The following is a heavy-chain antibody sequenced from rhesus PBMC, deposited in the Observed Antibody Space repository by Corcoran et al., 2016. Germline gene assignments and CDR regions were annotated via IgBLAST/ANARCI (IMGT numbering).Heavy chain of an antibody. J-gene: IGHJ3*01. D-gene: IGHD3-16*01. CDR3: ARESGSYSLDAFDF. Sequence: QLQLQESGPGLVKPSETLSLTCAVSGGSISSNYWSWIRQPPGKGLEWIGPISGSGGSTDYNPSLKSRVTISSATSKIQFSLKLSSVPAADTAVYYCARESGSYSLDAFDFWGQGLRVTVSS. CDR2: ISGSGGST. V-gene: IGHV4-173*01. CDR1: GGSISSNY.